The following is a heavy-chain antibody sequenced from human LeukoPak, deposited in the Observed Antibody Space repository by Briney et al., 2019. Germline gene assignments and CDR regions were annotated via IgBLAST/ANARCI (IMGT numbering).Heavy chain of an antibody. CDR3: ARTVSMDHSDNNWFDP. D-gene: IGHD3/OR15-3a*01. J-gene: IGHJ5*02. V-gene: IGHV5-51*01. Sequence: GESLKISCKGSGYSFTSYWIGWVRQMPGKGLERMGIIYPGDSDTRYSPSFQGQVTISADKSISTAYLQWSSLKASDTAMYYCARTVSMDHSDNNWFDPWGQGTLVTVSS. CDR2: IYPGDSDT. CDR1: GYSFTSYW.